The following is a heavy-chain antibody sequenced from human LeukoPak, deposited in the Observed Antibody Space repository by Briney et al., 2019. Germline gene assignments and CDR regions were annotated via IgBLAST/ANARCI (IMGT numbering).Heavy chain of an antibody. CDR1: AFSVGSNY. D-gene: IGHD4-23*01. V-gene: IGHV3-66*01. CDR2: IYSGGST. Sequence: GGSLRLSCAASAFSVGSNYMTWVRQAPGKGLEWVSLIYSGGSTYYADSVKGRFTISRDNSKNTLYLQMNSLRAEDTAVYYCARDARWFDYWGQGTLVTVSS. CDR3: ARDARWFDY. J-gene: IGHJ4*02.